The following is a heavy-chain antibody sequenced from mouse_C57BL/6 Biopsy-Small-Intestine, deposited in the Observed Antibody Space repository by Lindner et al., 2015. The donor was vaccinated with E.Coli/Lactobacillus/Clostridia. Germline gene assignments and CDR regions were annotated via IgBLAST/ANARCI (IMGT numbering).Heavy chain of an antibody. CDR1: TTGNYR. D-gene: IGHD1-1*01. Sequence: TTGNYRWSWIRQFPGNKLEWIGYIYYSGTITYNPSLTSRTTITRDTPKNQFFLEMNSLTAEDTATYYCARDYYGSSAYWGQGTLVTVSA. CDR2: IYYSGTI. CDR3: ARDYYGSSAY. J-gene: IGHJ3*01. V-gene: IGHV3-5*01.